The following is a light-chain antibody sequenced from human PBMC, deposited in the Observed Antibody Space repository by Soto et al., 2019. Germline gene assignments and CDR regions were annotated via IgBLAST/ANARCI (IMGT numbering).Light chain of an antibody. J-gene: IGLJ3*02. CDR1: SSDVGGYNY. CDR2: EVT. Sequence: QSALTQPPSASGSPGQSVTMSCTGTSSDVGGYNYVSWYQQYPGRAPKLMIYEVTKRPSGVPDRFSGSKSGNTASLTVSGLQAEDDAVYYCSSYAASNNFYFVFGGGSKLTVL. CDR3: SSYAASNNFYFV. V-gene: IGLV2-8*01.